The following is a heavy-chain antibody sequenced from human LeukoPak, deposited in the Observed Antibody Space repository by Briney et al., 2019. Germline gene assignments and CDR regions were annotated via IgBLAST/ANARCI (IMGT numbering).Heavy chain of an antibody. CDR1: GFTFSDYY. D-gene: IGHD3-10*01. V-gene: IGHV3-11*04. CDR2: ISSSGSSI. CDR3: ARGYGSGSYSPLSN. Sequence: QPGGSLRLSCAASGFTFSDYYMSWIRQAPGKGLEWVSYISSSGSSIYYADSVKGRFTISRDNAKNSLYLQMNSLRAEDTAVYYCARGYGSGSYSPLSNWGQGTLVTVSS. J-gene: IGHJ4*02.